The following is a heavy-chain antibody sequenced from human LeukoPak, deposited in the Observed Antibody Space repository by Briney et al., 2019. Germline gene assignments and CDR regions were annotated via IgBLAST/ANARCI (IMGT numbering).Heavy chain of an antibody. D-gene: IGHD2-15*01. CDR2: IYSGGST. V-gene: IGHV3-53*01. CDR3: ARESRSSYCSGGSCYWVYYSMDV. J-gene: IGHJ6*04. CDR1: GFTVSSNY. Sequence: PGGSLRLSCAASGFTVSSNYMSWVRQAPGKGLEWVSVIYSGGSTYYADSVKGRFTISRDNSKNTLYLQMNSLRAEDTAVYYCARESRSSYCSGGSCYWVYYSMDVWGKGTTVTVSS.